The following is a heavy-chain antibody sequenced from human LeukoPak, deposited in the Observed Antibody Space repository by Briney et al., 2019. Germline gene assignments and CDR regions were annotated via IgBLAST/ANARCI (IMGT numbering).Heavy chain of an antibody. CDR1: GYTFTDYY. Sequence: ASVKVSCKASGYTFTDYYMHWVRQAPGQGLEWMGWINLNSGGTNFAQRFQGRVTMTRDTSISTAYMDLSRLISDDTAVYYWARDAGYCTGGSCWYFDHWGQGTLVTVSS. D-gene: IGHD2-15*01. V-gene: IGHV1-2*02. J-gene: IGHJ4*02. CDR2: INLNSGGT. CDR3: ARDAGYCTGGSCWYFDH.